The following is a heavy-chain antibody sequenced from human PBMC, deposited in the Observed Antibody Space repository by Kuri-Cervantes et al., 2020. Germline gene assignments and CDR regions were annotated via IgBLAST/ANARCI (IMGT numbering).Heavy chain of an antibody. CDR1: GFTFSSYA. V-gene: IGHV3-23*01. CDR2: IRGSGGGT. D-gene: IGHD3-10*01. CDR3: ARDRVEVLLWFGFDP. J-gene: IGHJ5*02. Sequence: GGSLRLSCEASGFTFSSYAMSWVRQAPGKGLEWVSGIRGSGGGTTYADSVKGRFTISRDNDKSTLYLQMNGLRVEDTALYYCARDRVEVLLWFGFDPWGQGTLVTVSS.